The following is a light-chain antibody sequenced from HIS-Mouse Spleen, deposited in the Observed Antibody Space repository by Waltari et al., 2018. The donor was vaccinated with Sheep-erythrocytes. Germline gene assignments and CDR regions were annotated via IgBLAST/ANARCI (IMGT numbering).Light chain of an antibody. J-gene: IGLJ1*01. V-gene: IGLV2-11*01. Sequence: QSALTQPRSVAGSPGQSVTISCTGNSSDVGVYNYVSWYQQHPGKAPKLMIYDVRKRPSGVPDRFSGSKSGNTASLTISGLQAEDEADYYCCSYAGSYNHVFATGTKVTVL. CDR3: CSYAGSYNHV. CDR1: SSDVGVYNY. CDR2: DVR.